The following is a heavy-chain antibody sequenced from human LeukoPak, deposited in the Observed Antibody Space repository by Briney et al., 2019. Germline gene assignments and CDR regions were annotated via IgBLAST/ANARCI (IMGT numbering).Heavy chain of an antibody. CDR2: INPSGGST. Sequence: ASVKVSCKASGYTFTSYYMHWVRQAPGQGLEWMGIINPSGGSTSYAQKFQGRVTMTRDTSTSTAYMELSSLRSEDTAVYYCARVQRIYGSGSYYYYYGMDVWGQGTTVTVSS. D-gene: IGHD3-10*01. J-gene: IGHJ6*02. CDR3: ARVQRIYGSGSYYYYYGMDV. V-gene: IGHV1-46*01. CDR1: GYTFTSYY.